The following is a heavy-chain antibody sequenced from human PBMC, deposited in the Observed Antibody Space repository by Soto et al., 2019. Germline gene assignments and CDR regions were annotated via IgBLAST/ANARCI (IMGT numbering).Heavy chain of an antibody. D-gene: IGHD2-2*01. CDR1: GASISSSNFY. Sequence: SETLSLTCAVSGASISSSNFYWGWFRQPPGKGLEWIGSIRYGGDASFNPSLKSRVTISIDTSKNQFSLTLRSVTAADTGVYFCTSRYAPSEFDHWGQGSLVTVSS. CDR3: TSRYAPSEFDH. V-gene: IGHV4-39*01. CDR2: IRYGGDA. J-gene: IGHJ4*02.